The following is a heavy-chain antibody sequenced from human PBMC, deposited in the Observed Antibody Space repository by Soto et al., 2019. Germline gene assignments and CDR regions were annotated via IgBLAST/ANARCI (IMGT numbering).Heavy chain of an antibody. D-gene: IGHD1-26*01. V-gene: IGHV1-2*02. CDR3: ARDASGSYGGKDFDY. Sequence: ASVKVSCKASGYTFTGCYMHWVRQAPGQGLEWMGWINPNSGGTNYAQKFQGRVTMTRDTSISTAYMELSRLRSDDTAVYYCARDASGSYGGKDFDYWGQGTLVTVSS. CDR1: GYTFTGCY. CDR2: INPNSGGT. J-gene: IGHJ4*02.